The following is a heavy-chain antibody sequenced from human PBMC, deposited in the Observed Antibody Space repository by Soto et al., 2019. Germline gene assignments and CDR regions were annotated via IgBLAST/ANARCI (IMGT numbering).Heavy chain of an antibody. CDR1: GFTFSNYG. V-gene: IGHV3-30*18. Sequence: QVQLVESGGGVVQPGRSLRLSCAASGFTFSNYGIHWVRQAPGKGLEWVAVISYDGSNKYYADSVKGRFTISRDNSKNTLYLQMNSPRAEDTAVYYCAKGDWFDPWGQGTLVTVSS. CDR2: ISYDGSNK. J-gene: IGHJ5*02. CDR3: AKGDWFDP.